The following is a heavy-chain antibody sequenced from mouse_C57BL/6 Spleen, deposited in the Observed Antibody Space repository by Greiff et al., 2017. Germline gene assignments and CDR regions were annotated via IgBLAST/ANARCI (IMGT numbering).Heavy chain of an antibody. Sequence: QVQLQQPGAELVKPGASVKLSCKASGYTFTSYWMQWVKQRPGQGLEWIGEIDPSDSYTNYHQKFKGKATLTVDTSSSTAYMQLSSLTSEDSAVYYCARSWTGPYYFDYWGQGTTLTVSS. D-gene: IGHD4-1*01. CDR1: GYTFTSYW. CDR3: ARSWTGPYYFDY. J-gene: IGHJ2*01. V-gene: IGHV1-50*01. CDR2: IDPSDSYT.